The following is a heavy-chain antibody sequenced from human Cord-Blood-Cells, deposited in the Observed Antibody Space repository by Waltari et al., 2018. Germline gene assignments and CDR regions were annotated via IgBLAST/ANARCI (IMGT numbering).Heavy chain of an antibody. CDR3: ARPLTGDAFDI. J-gene: IGHJ3*02. D-gene: IGHD7-27*01. CDR1: GYTFTGYY. Sequence: QVQLVQSGAEVKKPGASVKVSCKASGYTFTGYYMHWVRQAPGQGLEWMGWINPNSGGTTDAQKFQGRVTMTRDTSISTAYMELSRLRSDDTAVYYCARPLTGDAFDIWGQGTMVTVSS. CDR2: INPNSGGT. V-gene: IGHV1-2*02.